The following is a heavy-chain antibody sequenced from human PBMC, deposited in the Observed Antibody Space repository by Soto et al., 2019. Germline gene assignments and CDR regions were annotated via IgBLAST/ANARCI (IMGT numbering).Heavy chain of an antibody. V-gene: IGHV3-53*01. D-gene: IGHD6-19*01. CDR2: IHSDGST. J-gene: IGHJ4*02. Sequence: GGSLRLSCSVAGFTVSDSMSWVRQAPGKGLECVSFIHSDGSTHYTDSVRGRFTISRDNSKNTLNLQMDRLRVDDTAVYFCARDASGPFDYWGQGTLVTVSS. CDR3: ARDASGPFDY. CDR1: GFTVSDS.